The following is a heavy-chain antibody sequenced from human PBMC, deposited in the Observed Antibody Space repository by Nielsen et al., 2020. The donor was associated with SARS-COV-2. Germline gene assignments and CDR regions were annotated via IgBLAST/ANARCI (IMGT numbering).Heavy chain of an antibody. J-gene: IGHJ4*02. D-gene: IGHD1-26*01. CDR2: IWYDGSNK. Sequence: RGSLRLSCAASGFTFSSYGMHWVRQAPGKGLEWVAVIWYDGSNKYYADSVKGRFTISRDNSKNTLYLQMNSLRAEDTAVYYCARDSIVGASFDYWGQGTLVTVSS. CDR1: GFTFSSYG. V-gene: IGHV3-33*01. CDR3: ARDSIVGASFDY.